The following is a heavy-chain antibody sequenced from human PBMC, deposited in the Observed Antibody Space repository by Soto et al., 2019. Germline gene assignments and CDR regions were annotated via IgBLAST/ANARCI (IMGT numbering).Heavy chain of an antibody. J-gene: IGHJ6*02. V-gene: IGHV4-59*01. D-gene: IGHD3-9*01. CDR2: IYHTGST. CDR3: ARVGLTGPPVQYYDYGMDV. Sequence: TLSLTCTVTGGSITGYYWTWIRQPPGKGLEYIGYIYHTGSTDYNPSLKSRVTISLDKSKNQFSLQLRSVSAADTAVYYCARVGLTGPPVQYYDYGMDVWGHGTKVTVSS. CDR1: GGSITGYY.